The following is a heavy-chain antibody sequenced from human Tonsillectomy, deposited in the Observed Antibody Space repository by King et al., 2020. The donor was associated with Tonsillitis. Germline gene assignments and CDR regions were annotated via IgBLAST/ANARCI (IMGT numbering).Heavy chain of an antibody. CDR3: ARAGPSNRDYFDY. J-gene: IGHJ4*02. D-gene: IGHD1-14*01. V-gene: IGHV3-48*02. CDR1: GFTFSNYP. CDR2: ISSSSSTI. Sequence: VQLVESGGGLVQPGGSLRLSCAASGFTFSNYPITWVRQAPGKGLEWVSHISSSSSTIYYADSVKGRITISRDNAKNSLFLQMNSLRDEDTAVYYCARAGPSNRDYFDYWGQGTLVTVSS.